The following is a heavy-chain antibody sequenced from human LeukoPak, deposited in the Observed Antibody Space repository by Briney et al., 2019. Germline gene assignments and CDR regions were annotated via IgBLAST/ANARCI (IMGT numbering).Heavy chain of an antibody. CDR1: GGSITGHY. CDR2: TSYSRST. J-gene: IGHJ3*02. D-gene: IGHD6-19*01. CDR3: GNPGHSDGWYLGAFDI. V-gene: IGHV4-59*08. Sequence: SETLSLTCAVSGGSITGHYWNWIRETPGRRLEWIGYTSYSRSTIYNSSFKGRATISIETSKNQLYLNMTSVTATDTAACYCGNPGHSDGWYLGAFDIWGQGTTVIVSS.